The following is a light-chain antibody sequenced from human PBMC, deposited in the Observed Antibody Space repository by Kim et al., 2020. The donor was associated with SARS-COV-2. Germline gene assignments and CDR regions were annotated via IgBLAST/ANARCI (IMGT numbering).Light chain of an antibody. J-gene: IGKJ5*01. Sequence: SPRERATLSCRASQSINSRYLTWYQQKSGQAPKLLIDGASSRATYIPDRFSGSGSGTDFTLTISTLEPEDSAVYYCQQYGSSPFTFGQGTRLEIK. V-gene: IGKV3-20*01. CDR3: QQYGSSPFT. CDR2: GAS. CDR1: QSINSRY.